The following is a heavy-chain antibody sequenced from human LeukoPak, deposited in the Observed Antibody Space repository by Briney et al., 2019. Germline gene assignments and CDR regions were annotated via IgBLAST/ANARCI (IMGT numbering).Heavy chain of an antibody. Sequence: ASVKVSCKASGYTFTGYYMHWVRQTPAQGLEWMGWINPNSGGTNYAQKFQGRVTMTRDTSISTAYMELSRLRSDDTAVYYCARVRSAAAGIHFDYWGQGTLVTVSS. CDR3: ARVRSAAAGIHFDY. J-gene: IGHJ4*02. D-gene: IGHD6-13*01. V-gene: IGHV1-2*02. CDR2: INPNSGGT. CDR1: GYTFTGYY.